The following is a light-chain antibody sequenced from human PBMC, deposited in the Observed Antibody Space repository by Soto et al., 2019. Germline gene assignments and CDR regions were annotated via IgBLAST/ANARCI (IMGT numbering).Light chain of an antibody. CDR2: AAS. Sequence: DIEVTQSPAALCASAGERVTITCRASQSVSSNLASYQHKPAQAPRLLLFAASTMDAGVPARISGSGSGTEFTLTISSLQPGDVGSYYCLQTETRPRTFGGGTKVEIK. V-gene: IGKV3-15*01. J-gene: IGKJ4*02. CDR3: LQTETRPRT. CDR1: QSVSSN.